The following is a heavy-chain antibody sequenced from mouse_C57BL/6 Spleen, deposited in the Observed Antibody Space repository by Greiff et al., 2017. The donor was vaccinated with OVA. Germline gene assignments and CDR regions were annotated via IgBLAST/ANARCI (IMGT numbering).Heavy chain of an antibody. CDR3: ARGGITTVVVPYAMDY. J-gene: IGHJ4*01. V-gene: IGHV3-6*01. CDR2: ISYDGSN. D-gene: IGHD1-1*01. CDR1: GYSITSGYY. Sequence: DVKLVESGPGLVKPSQSLSLTCSVTGYSITSGYYWNWIRQFPGNKLEWMGYISYDGSNNYNPSLKNRISITRDTSKNQFFLKLNSVTTEDTATYYCARGGITTVVVPYAMDYWGQGTSVTVSS.